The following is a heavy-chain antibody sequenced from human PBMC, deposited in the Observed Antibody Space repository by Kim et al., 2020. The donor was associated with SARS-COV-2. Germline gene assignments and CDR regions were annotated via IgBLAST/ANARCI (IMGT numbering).Heavy chain of an antibody. V-gene: IGHV3-23*01. CDR3: AKDPMTTVEF. J-gene: IGHJ4*02. CDR2: LRGGDATA. CDR1: GFNFNNYA. D-gene: IGHD4-17*01. Sequence: GGSLRLSCATSGFNFNNYAITWVRQAPGKGLEWVSGLRGGDATAFYADSVKGRFTISRDTSKNTLYLQMNSLRVEDTAVYFCAKDPMTTVEFWGQGTLVTVSS.